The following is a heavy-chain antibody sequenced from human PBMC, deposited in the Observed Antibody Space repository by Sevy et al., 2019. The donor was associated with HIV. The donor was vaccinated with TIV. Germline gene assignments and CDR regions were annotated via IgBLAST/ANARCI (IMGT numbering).Heavy chain of an antibody. D-gene: IGHD3-10*01. Sequence: GGSLRLSCTASGFTFSDYYMSWIRQAPGKGLEWVSDISTSSNYINYADSVKGRFTISRHNAKNSLYLQMNSLRTEDTAVYYCARAQGVLLWFGEFPLWGQGTLVTVSS. J-gene: IGHJ4*02. CDR3: ARAQGVLLWFGEFPL. V-gene: IGHV3-11*06. CDR1: GFTFSDYY. CDR2: ISTSSNYI.